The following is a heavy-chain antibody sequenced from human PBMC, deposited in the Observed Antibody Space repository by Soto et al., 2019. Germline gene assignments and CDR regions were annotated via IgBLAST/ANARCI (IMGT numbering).Heavy chain of an antibody. CDR2: ISYGGST. Sequence: QVQLQESGLGLVKPSQTLSLTCTVSGGSINSGGYCWSWIRQHPGKGLDWIGCISYGGSTSYNPSLKSRVTISLDTSKNQFSLKLTSVTSADTAVYYCSRGILVWGQGALITVSS. D-gene: IGHD5-18*01. CDR3: SRGILV. V-gene: IGHV4-31*03. CDR1: GGSINSGGYC. J-gene: IGHJ4*02.